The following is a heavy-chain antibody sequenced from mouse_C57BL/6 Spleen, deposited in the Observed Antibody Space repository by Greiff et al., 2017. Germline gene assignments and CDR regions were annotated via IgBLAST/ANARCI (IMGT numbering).Heavy chain of an antibody. CDR2: INPNNGGT. Sequence: VQLQQSGPELVKPGASVKIPCKASGYTFTDYNMDWVKQSHGKSLEWIGDINPNNGGTIYNQKFKGKATLTVDKSSRTAYLELRSLTSEDTAVYYCARGTTGGPAWFACWGQVTLVTVSA. D-gene: IGHD1-1*01. J-gene: IGHJ3*01. CDR1: GYTFTDYN. V-gene: IGHV1-18*01. CDR3: ARGTTGGPAWFAC.